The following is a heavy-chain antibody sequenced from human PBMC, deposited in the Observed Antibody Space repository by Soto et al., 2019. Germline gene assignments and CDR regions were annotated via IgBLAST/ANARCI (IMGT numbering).Heavy chain of an antibody. CDR3: AGDRREMATMYYCDS. CDR2: FIPIFGTA. J-gene: IGHJ4*02. Sequence: VPLVQSGAEVKKPGSSVKVSCKASGGTFSSYAISWVRQAPGQGIEWMGGFIPIFGTANYAQKFQGRVTITADEPTSTAYMELSSLRSEDTALYYFAGDRREMATMYYCDSCGQGTMVTVAS. V-gene: IGHV1-69*01. CDR1: GGTFSSYA. D-gene: IGHD5-12*01.